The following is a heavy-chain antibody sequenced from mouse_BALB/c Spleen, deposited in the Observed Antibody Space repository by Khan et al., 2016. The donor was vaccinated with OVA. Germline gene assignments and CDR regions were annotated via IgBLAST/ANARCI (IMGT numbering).Heavy chain of an antibody. Sequence: QIQLVQSGAELAKPGASVKMSCTASGYTFTTYWMHWIKQRPGQGLEWIGYINPSTGYTEYNQNFKDKATLTADESSSTAYMHLNSLTSEDSVVYYCARRGLYGIFPYWGQGTLVTVSA. J-gene: IGHJ3*01. CDR1: GYTFTTYW. D-gene: IGHD2-10*02. CDR3: ARRGLYGIFPY. V-gene: IGHV1-7*01. CDR2: INPSTGYT.